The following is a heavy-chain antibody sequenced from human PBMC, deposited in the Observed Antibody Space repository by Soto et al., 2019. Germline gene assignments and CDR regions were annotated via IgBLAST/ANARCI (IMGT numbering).Heavy chain of an antibody. J-gene: IGHJ5*02. CDR1: GGTFSSYS. CDR3: ARGGAVVVPGAVDRHNWFDP. Sequence: QVQLVQSGAEVKKPGSSVKVSCEASGGTFSSYSFSWVRQAPGQGLEWMGRVIPILGMANYAQKFPGRVTITADKSTSTVYMEMSSLRSEDTAVYYCARGGAVVVPGAVDRHNWFDPWGQGTLVTVSS. V-gene: IGHV1-69*02. CDR2: VIPILGMA. D-gene: IGHD2-2*01.